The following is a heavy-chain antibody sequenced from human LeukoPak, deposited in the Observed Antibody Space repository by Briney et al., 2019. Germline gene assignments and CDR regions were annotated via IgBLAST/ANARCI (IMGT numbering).Heavy chain of an antibody. CDR1: GYSFTIYW. CDR2: IYPGDSDT. Sequence: GESLKISGKGSGYSFTIYWIGWVRQMPGKGLEWMGVIYPGDSDTRYSPSSEGQVTISADKSISTAYLQWSSLKASDTAMYYCARGVVGRWAFDIWGQGTMVTVSS. J-gene: IGHJ3*02. V-gene: IGHV5-51*01. D-gene: IGHD2-2*01. CDR3: ARGVVGRWAFDI.